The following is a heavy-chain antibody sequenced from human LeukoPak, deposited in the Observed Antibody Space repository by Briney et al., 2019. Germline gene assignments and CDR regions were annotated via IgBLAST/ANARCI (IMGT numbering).Heavy chain of an antibody. J-gene: IGHJ4*02. Sequence: SETLSLTCTVSGGSISSGGYYWSWIRQHPGKGLEWIGYIYYSGSTYYNPSLKSRVTISVDTSKNQFSLKLSSVTAADTAVYYCARARTYYYDSSGSILFDYWGQGTLVTVSS. CDR2: IYYSGST. CDR1: GGSISSGGYY. D-gene: IGHD3-22*01. V-gene: IGHV4-31*03. CDR3: ARARTYYYDSSGSILFDY.